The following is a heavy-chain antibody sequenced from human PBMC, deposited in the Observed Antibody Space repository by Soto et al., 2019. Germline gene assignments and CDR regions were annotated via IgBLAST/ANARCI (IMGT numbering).Heavy chain of an antibody. CDR2: IWYDGSNK. V-gene: IGHV3-33*06. CDR1: GFTFSSYG. CDR3: AKMKGNWYFDL. Sequence: QVQLVESGGGVVQPGRSLRLSCAASGFTFSSYGMHWARQAPGKGLEWVAVIWYDGSNKYYADSVKGRFTISRDNYKNTLYLQMNSLRAEDTAVYYCAKMKGNWYFDLWGRGTLVTVSS. D-gene: IGHD3-10*01. J-gene: IGHJ2*01.